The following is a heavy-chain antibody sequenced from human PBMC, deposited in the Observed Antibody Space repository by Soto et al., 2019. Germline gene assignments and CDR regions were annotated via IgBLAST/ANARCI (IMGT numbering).Heavy chain of an antibody. CDR1: GFNFGFFG. J-gene: IGHJ4*02. V-gene: IGHV3-30*03. CDR3: ARGNLSFDFDS. Sequence: QIQLVESGGDVVQPGKSLRLSCAASGFNFGFFGMHWVLQAPGKGLEWVAFISGDGINTQYADTVRGRFTLSRDYSRKPMYLQMDSLRDEDTALYYCARGNLSFDFDSWGLGTLVTVSS. CDR2: ISGDGINT. D-gene: IGHD1-26*01.